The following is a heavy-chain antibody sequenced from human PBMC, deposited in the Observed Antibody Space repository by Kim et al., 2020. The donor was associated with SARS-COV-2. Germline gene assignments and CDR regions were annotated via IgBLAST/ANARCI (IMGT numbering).Heavy chain of an antibody. CDR3: ARQIYYDSSGYYSG. V-gene: IGHV3-7*04. Sequence: DSVKGRVTHSRDNAKNSLYLQINSLRAEDTAVYYCARQIYYDSSGYYSGWGQGTLVTVSS. J-gene: IGHJ4*02. D-gene: IGHD3-22*01.